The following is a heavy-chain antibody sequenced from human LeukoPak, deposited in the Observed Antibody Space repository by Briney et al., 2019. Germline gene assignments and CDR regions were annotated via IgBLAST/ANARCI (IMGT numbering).Heavy chain of an antibody. V-gene: IGHV3-30-3*01. J-gene: IGHJ4*02. CDR3: AGEGEALDY. CDR1: GFTFSSYA. CDR2: ISYDGSKK. Sequence: GGSLRLSCAASGFTFSSYAMHWVRQAPGKGLEWVAVISYDGSKKYYADSVKGRFTISRDNSKKTLYLQMNSLRAEDTAVYYCAGEGEALDYWGRGTLVTVSS.